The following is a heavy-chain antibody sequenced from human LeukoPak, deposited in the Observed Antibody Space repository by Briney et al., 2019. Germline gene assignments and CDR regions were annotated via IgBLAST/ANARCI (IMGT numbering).Heavy chain of an antibody. CDR3: VKTRYSYTSTLGDYFVY. CDR1: GFTFGNYA. Sequence: PGGSLRLSCSASGFTFGNYAMHWVRQAPGKGLEYVSAISNNGGSTYYADSVKGRFTISRDNSKNTLYLQMSSLRAEDMAVYYCVKTRYSYTSTLGDYFVYWGQGTLVTVSS. CDR2: ISNNGGST. D-gene: IGHD5-18*01. J-gene: IGHJ4*02. V-gene: IGHV3-64D*06.